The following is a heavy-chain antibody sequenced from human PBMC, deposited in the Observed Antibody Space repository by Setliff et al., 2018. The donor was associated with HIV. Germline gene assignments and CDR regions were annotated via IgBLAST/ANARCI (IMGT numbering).Heavy chain of an antibody. CDR2: SIPMYGTS. Sequence: SVKVSCKASGGTFSSYAISWVRQAPGQGLEWMGGSIPMYGTSNYAQKFQGRVTITTDESTSTAYMELNSLRFEDTAVYYCAAVESFMFQGVRNWGQGTLVT. J-gene: IGHJ4*02. D-gene: IGHD3-10*01. V-gene: IGHV1-69*05. CDR1: GGTFSSYA. CDR3: AAVESFMFQGVRN.